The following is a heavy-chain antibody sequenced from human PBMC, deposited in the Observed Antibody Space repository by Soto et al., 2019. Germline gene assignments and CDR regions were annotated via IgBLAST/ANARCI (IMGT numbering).Heavy chain of an antibody. V-gene: IGHV1-46*01. J-gene: IGHJ4*02. CDR2: INPSGGST. CDR3: ARAVNYYGSGSSYPNDD. D-gene: IGHD3-10*01. CDR1: GSSFTGYF. Sequence: ASVKVSCKASGSSFTGYFMHWVRQAPGQGLEWMGIINPSGGSTNYAQKFQGRVTMTRDTSTSTVYMELSSLRSEDTAVYYCARAVNYYGSGSSYPNDDWGQGTLVTVSS.